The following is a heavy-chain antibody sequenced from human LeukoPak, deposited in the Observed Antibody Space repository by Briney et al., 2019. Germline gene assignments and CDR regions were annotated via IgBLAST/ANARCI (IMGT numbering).Heavy chain of an antibody. J-gene: IGHJ3*02. V-gene: IGHV4-39*01. CDR3: ARGGTFDAFDI. CDR2: IYYSGST. Sequence: SETLSLTCTVSGGSISSSSYYWGWVRQPPGKGLEWIEGIYYSGSTYYNPSLKSRVTISVDTSKNQCSLKLSSVTAADTAVYYCARGGTFDAFDIWGQGTMVTVSS. D-gene: IGHD2-15*01. CDR1: GGSISSSSYY.